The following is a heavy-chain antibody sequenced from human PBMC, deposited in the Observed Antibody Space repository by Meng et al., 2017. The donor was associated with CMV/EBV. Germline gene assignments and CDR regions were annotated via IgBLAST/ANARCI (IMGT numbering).Heavy chain of an antibody. Sequence: GGSLRLSCAASGFTFSSYWMHWVRQAPGKGLVWVSRINSDGSSTSYADSVEGRFTISRDNAKNTLYLQMNSLRAEDTAVYYCARVANWGGVGGPLDYWGQGTLVTVSS. CDR1: GFTFSSYW. J-gene: IGHJ4*02. CDR2: INSDGSST. V-gene: IGHV3-74*01. D-gene: IGHD7-27*01. CDR3: ARVANWGGVGGPLDY.